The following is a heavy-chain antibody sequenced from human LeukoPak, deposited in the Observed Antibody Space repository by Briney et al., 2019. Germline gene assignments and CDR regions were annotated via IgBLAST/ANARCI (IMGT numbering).Heavy chain of an antibody. V-gene: IGHV4-4*07. CDR1: GGSISSYY. Sequence: SETLSLTCTASGGSISSYYWSWIRQPDGKGLEWIGRIYTSGSTNYNPSLKSRVTMSVDTSKNQFSLKLSSVTAADTAVYYCARDGSSTSHDYWGQGTLVTVSS. CDR3: ARDGSSTSHDY. D-gene: IGHD2-2*01. CDR2: IYTSGST. J-gene: IGHJ4*02.